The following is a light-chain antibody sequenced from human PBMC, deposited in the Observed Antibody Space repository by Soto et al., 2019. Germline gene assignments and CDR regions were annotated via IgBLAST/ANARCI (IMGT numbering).Light chain of an antibody. J-gene: IGLJ2*01. CDR1: SSDVGGYKY. V-gene: IGLV2-8*01. CDR3: SSYAGRFNLV. Sequence: QSALTQPPSASGSPGQSVTISCTGTSSDVGGYKYVSWYQQHPGKAPKLIIYEVSKRPSGVPDRFSGSKSGNTASLTVSGLQAEDEADYYCSSYAGRFNLVFGGGTKLTVL. CDR2: EVS.